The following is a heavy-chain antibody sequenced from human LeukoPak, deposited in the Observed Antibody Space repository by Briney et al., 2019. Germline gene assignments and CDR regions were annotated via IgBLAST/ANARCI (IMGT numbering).Heavy chain of an antibody. CDR2: IYYSGST. Sequence: PSETLSLTCTVSGGSISSYYWSWIRQPPGKGLEWIGYIYYSGSTNYNPSLKSRVTISVDTSKNQFSLKLSSVTAADTAVYYCARLYHDSSAYFLDYWGQGTLVTVSS. D-gene: IGHD3-22*01. CDR3: ARLYHDSSAYFLDY. CDR1: GGSISSYY. J-gene: IGHJ4*02. V-gene: IGHV4-59*08.